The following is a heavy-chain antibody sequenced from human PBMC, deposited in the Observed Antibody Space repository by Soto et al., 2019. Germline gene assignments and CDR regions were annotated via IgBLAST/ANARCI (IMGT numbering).Heavy chain of an antibody. D-gene: IGHD3-3*01. CDR2: MNPNSGNT. Sequence: GASVKVSCKASGYTFTSYDINWVRQATGQGLEWMGWMNPNSGNTGYAQKFQGRVTMTRNTSISTAYMELSSLRSEDTAVYYCAVLRFLEWSVAFDPWGQGTLVTVSS. V-gene: IGHV1-8*01. J-gene: IGHJ5*02. CDR3: AVLRFLEWSVAFDP. CDR1: GYTFTSYD.